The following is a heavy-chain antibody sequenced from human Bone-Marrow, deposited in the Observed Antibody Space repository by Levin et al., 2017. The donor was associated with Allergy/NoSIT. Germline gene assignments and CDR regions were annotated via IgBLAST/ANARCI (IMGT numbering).Heavy chain of an antibody. Sequence: PGGSLRLSCAASGFTFSSYGMHWVRQAPGKGLEWVAVISYDGSNKYYADSVKGRFTISRDNSKNTLYLQMNSLRAEDTAVYYCAKDGGAYCGGDCYFDYWGQGTLVTVSS. D-gene: IGHD2-21*02. CDR2: ISYDGSNK. J-gene: IGHJ4*02. V-gene: IGHV3-30*18. CDR1: GFTFSSYG. CDR3: AKDGGAYCGGDCYFDY.